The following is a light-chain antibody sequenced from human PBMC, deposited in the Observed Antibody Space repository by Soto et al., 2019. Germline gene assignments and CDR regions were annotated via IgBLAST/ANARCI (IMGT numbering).Light chain of an antibody. J-gene: IGKJ4*01. CDR1: QSVSNY. CDR2: YAS. V-gene: IGKV3-11*01. CDR3: YYRNDCTPPLT. Sequence: EIVLTQSPATLSLSPGERATLSCRASQSVSNYLAWYQQKHGQAPRLLLNYASYRATGSPARCSGSGSGTEFTVTISSIEPEDDAVYDYYYRNDCTPPLTFGGGTKVEIK.